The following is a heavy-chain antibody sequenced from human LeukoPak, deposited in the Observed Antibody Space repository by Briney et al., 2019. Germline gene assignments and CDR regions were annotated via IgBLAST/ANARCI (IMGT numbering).Heavy chain of an antibody. CDR1: GFTFSSYG. V-gene: IGHV3-30*03. CDR3: ARGPRGYSSGQRDYYYGMDV. CDR2: ISYDGSNK. J-gene: IGHJ6*02. D-gene: IGHD6-19*01. Sequence: PGRPLRLSCAASGFTFSSYGTHWVRQAPGKGLEWVAVISYDGSNKYYADSVKGRFTISRDNSKNTLYLQMNSLRAEDTAVYYCARGPRGYSSGQRDYYYGMDVWGQGTTVTVSS.